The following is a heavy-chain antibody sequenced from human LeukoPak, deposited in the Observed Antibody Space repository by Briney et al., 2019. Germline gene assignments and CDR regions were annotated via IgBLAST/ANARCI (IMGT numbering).Heavy chain of an antibody. CDR3: ARESGALRGYSFGL. CDR2: TTSDESNK. D-gene: IGHD5-18*01. Sequence: GRPLRLSCAASGFSFSSYAMHWVRQAAGKGLEGVAITTSDESNKHYADSVKGRFTISRDNSKNTLYLQMNSLRAEDTAVYYCARESGALRGYSFGLWGQGTLVTVSS. J-gene: IGHJ4*02. V-gene: IGHV3-30-3*01. CDR1: GFSFSSYA.